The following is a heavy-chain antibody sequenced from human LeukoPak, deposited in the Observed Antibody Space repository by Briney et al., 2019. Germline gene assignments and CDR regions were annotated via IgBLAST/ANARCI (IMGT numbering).Heavy chain of an antibody. CDR2: IHSGGSS. CDR3: ARGPPAGNFIDF. Sequence: PGGSLRLSCTASGFTLSHNYMHWVRQAPGKGLEWVSVIHSGGSSYHADSVKGRFTISRDNSKNTVFLQLNSLRAEDTAVYYCARGPPAGNFIDFWGQGTLVTVSS. D-gene: IGHD2-2*01. CDR1: GFTLSHNY. J-gene: IGHJ4*02. V-gene: IGHV3-53*01.